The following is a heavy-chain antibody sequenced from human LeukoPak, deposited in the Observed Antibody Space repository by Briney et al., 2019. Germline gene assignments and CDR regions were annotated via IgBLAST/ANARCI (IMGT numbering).Heavy chain of an antibody. CDR3: AKTPNKYSSGWYYFDY. CDR1: GFTFSSYA. J-gene: IGHJ4*02. D-gene: IGHD6-19*01. CDR2: ISYDGSNK. V-gene: IGHV3-30*04. Sequence: QPGRSLRLSCAASGFTFSSYAMHWVRQAPGKGLEWVAVISYDGSNKYYADSVKGRFTISRDNSKNTLYLQMNSLRAEDTAVYCCAKTPNKYSSGWYYFDYWGQGTLVTVSS.